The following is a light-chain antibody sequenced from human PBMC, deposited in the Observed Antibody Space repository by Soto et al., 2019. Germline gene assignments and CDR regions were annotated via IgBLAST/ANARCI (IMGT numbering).Light chain of an antibody. CDR3: QQYESTPPT. V-gene: IGKV4-1*01. CDR1: QSVLYSSDNKNY. J-gene: IGKJ2*01. CDR2: WAS. Sequence: DIVMTQSPDSLAVSLGERATINCKSSQSVLYSSDNKNYVAWYQQRPGQPPKLLIYWASTRESGVPDRFSGSGSGTDFTLTITSLQAEDVAVYCCQQYESTPPTFGQGTKLEIK.